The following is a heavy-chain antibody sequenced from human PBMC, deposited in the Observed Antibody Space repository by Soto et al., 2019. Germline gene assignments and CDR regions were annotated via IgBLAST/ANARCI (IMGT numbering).Heavy chain of an antibody. CDR1: GFTFSSYG. J-gene: IGHJ6*02. D-gene: IGHD3-10*01. CDR3: AKDGLLWFGELLRGSGWGLNAANKNYYYGMDV. V-gene: IGHV3-30*18. CDR2: ISYDGSNK. Sequence: GGSLRLSCAASGFTFSSYGMHWVRQAPGKGLEWVAVISYDGSNKYYADSVKGRFTISRDNSKNTLYLQMNSLRAEDTAVYYCAKDGLLWFGELLRGSGWGLNAANKNYYYGMDVWGQGTTVTVSS.